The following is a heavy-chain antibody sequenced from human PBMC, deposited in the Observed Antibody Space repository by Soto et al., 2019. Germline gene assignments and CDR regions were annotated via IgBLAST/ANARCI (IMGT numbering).Heavy chain of an antibody. Sequence: QAQLVQSGAEVKKPGASVKVSCTASGYTFTSHSIIWVRRAPGEGLGWGGWISAYNGYRNYAQNFQGRVTMTTDESTSTAYLELRSLRSDDTAVYYCARVGYYYGSGTYLFDPWGQGTLVTVTS. CDR3: ARVGYYYGSGTYLFDP. V-gene: IGHV1-18*01. CDR2: ISAYNGYR. J-gene: IGHJ5*02. CDR1: GYTFTSHS. D-gene: IGHD3-10*01.